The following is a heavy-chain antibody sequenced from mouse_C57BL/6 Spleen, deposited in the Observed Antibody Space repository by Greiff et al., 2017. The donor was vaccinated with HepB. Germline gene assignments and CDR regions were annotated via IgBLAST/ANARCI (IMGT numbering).Heavy chain of an antibody. V-gene: IGHV5-4*01. CDR2: ISDGGSYT. CDR3: ARVADGYSAMDY. CDR1: GFTFSSYA. Sequence: EVQGVESGGGLVKPGGSLKLSCAASGFTFSSYAMSWVRQTPEKRLEWVATISDGGSYTYYPDNVKGRFTISRDNAKNYLYLQMSHLKSEDTAMYYCARVADGYSAMDYWGQGTSVTVSS. D-gene: IGHD2-3*01. J-gene: IGHJ4*01.